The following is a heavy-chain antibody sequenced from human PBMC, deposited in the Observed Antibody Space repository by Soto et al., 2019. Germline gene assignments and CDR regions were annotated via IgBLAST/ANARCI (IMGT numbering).Heavy chain of an antibody. J-gene: IGHJ3*02. D-gene: IGHD3-22*01. V-gene: IGHV3-9*01. Sequence: DVQLVESGGGLVQPGRSLRLSCAASGFTFDDYAMHWVRQAPGKGLEWVSGISWNSGSIGYADSVKGRFTISRDNAKNSLYLQMNSLRAEDTALYYCAKSTMIGDAFDIWGQGTMGTVSS. CDR3: AKSTMIGDAFDI. CDR1: GFTFDDYA. CDR2: ISWNSGSI.